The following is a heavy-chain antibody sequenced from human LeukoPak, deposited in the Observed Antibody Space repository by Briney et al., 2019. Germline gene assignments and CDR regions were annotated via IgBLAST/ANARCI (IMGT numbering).Heavy chain of an antibody. CDR2: INPSGGST. V-gene: IGHV1-46*01. CDR1: GYTFTSYY. J-gene: IGHJ6*03. D-gene: IGHD2-2*01. Sequence: GASVKVSCKASGYTFTSYYIHWVRQAPGQGLEWMGIINPSGGSTSYAQKFQGRVTMTRDTSTSTVYMELSSLTSEDTAVYYCAREGPAAMGDYYYYMDVWGKGTTVTISS. CDR3: AREGPAAMGDYYYYMDV.